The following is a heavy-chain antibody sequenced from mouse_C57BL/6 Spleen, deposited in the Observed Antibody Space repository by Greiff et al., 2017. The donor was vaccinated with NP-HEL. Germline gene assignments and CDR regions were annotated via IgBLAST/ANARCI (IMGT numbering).Heavy chain of an antibody. CDR3: AIVGGYDVGYYAMDY. CDR2: IHPSDSDT. Sequence: QVQLQQPGAELVKPGASVKVSCKASGYTFTSYRMHWVKQRPGQGLEWIGRIHPSDSDTNYNQKFKGKATLTVDKSSSTAYMQLSSLTSEDSAVYYCAIVGGYDVGYYAMDYWGQGTSVTVSS. J-gene: IGHJ4*01. CDR1: GYTFTSYR. V-gene: IGHV1-74*01. D-gene: IGHD2-2*01.